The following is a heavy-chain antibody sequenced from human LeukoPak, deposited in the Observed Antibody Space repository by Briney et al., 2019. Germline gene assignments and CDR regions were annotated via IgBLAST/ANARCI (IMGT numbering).Heavy chain of an antibody. CDR1: GFTFSSYW. D-gene: IGHD2-21*02. V-gene: IGHV3-7*01. CDR3: ARVQGGHIVVVTAFFDAFDI. Sequence: GGSLRLSCAASGFTFSSYWMGWVRQAPGKGLEWVANIKQDGSEKYYVDSVKGRFTISRDNAKNSLYLQMNSLRAEDTAVYYCARVQGGHIVVVTAFFDAFDIWGQGTMVTVSS. CDR2: IKQDGSEK. J-gene: IGHJ3*02.